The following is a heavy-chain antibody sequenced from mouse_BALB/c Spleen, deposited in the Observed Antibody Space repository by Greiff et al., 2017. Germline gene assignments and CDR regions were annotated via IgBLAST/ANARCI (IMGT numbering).Heavy chain of an antibody. CDR3: GAYSYAMDY. Sequence: VQLQQSGAELVKPGASVKLSCTASGFNIKDTYMHWVKQRPEQGLEWIGRIDPANGNTKYDPKFQGKATITADTSSNTAYLQLSSLTSEDTAVYYSGAYSYAMDYWGQGTSVTVSS. D-gene: IGHD2-10*01. CDR2: IDPANGNT. V-gene: IGHV14-3*02. J-gene: IGHJ4*01. CDR1: GFNIKDTY.